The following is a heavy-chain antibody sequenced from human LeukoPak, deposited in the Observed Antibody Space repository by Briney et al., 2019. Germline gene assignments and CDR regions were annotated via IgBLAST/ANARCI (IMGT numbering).Heavy chain of an antibody. D-gene: IGHD3-22*01. Sequence: SVKVSCKASGGTFSSYAISWVRQAPGQGLEWMGRIIPILGIANYAQKFQGRVTITADKSTSTAYMELSSLRSEDTAVYYCARGEGGYDSSGYYPFDYWGQGTLVTVSS. CDR2: IIPILGIA. CDR3: ARGEGGYDSSGYYPFDY. V-gene: IGHV1-69*04. J-gene: IGHJ4*02. CDR1: GGTFSSYA.